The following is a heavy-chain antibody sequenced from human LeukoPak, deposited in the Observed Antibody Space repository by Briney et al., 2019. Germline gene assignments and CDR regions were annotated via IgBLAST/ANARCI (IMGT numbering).Heavy chain of an antibody. Sequence: PGGSLRLSCAASRFTFRSYAMHWVRQAPGKGLEWVSVIWYDGSIKYYADSVKGRFTISRDNSKNTLYLQMNSLRAEDTAVYYCARGGIVEDAFDIWGQGTMVTVSS. J-gene: IGHJ3*02. CDR1: RFTFRSYA. D-gene: IGHD3-16*01. CDR3: ARGGIVEDAFDI. V-gene: IGHV3-33*01. CDR2: IWYDGSIK.